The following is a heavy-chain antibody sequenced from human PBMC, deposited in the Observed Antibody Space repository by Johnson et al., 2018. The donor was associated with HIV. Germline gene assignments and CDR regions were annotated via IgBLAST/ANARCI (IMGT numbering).Heavy chain of an antibody. CDR1: GFTFSDYY. V-gene: IGHV3-11*04. D-gene: IGHD3-22*01. CDR3: ESSTLWGYYYPDAFDI. CDR2: ISRSGSTI. Sequence: QVQLVESGGGLVKPGGSLRLSCAASGFTFSDYYMSWIRQAPGKGLEWVSYISRSGSTIYYADYVKGRFTISRDNAKNSLHLQLNSLRAEDTAVYYCESSTLWGYYYPDAFDIWGQGTLVTVSS. J-gene: IGHJ3*02.